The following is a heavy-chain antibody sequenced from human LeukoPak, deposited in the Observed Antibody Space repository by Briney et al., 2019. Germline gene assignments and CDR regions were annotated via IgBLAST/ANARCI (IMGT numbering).Heavy chain of an antibody. CDR3: ARAPPAALRYFDWSLFDY. CDR2: IYSGGST. Sequence: PGGSLRLSCAASGFTVSSNYMSWVRQAPGKGLEWVSVIYSGGSTYYADSVKGRFTISRDNSKNTLCLQMNSLRAEDTAVYYCARAPPAALRYFDWSLFDYWGQGTLVTVSS. J-gene: IGHJ4*02. D-gene: IGHD3-9*01. V-gene: IGHV3-53*01. CDR1: GFTVSSNY.